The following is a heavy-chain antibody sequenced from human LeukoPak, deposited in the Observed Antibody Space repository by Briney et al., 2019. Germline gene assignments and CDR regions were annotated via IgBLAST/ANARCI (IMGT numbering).Heavy chain of an antibody. V-gene: IGHV1-8*01. D-gene: IGHD2-2*01. CDR3: ARGGGYCSSTSYYRLGAFDI. Sequence: ASVKVSCKASGYTFTSYDINWVRQATGQGLEWMGWMNPNSGNTGYAQKFQGRVTMTRNTSISTAYMELSSLRSEDTAVYYCARGGGYCSSTSYYRLGAFDIWGQGTMVTVSS. CDR2: MNPNSGNT. CDR1: GYTFTSYD. J-gene: IGHJ3*02.